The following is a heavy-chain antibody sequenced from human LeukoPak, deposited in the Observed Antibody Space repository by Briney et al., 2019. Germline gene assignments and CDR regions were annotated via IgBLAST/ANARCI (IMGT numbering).Heavy chain of an antibody. V-gene: IGHV3-7*01. CDR3: ASGNAVDY. Sequence: GGSLRLSXAVSEFIFSNYWVTWIRQAPGKGLEWVANIKQDGVEKYYVDSVKGRFTISRDIAKNSLYLQMNSLRVEDTALYYCASGNAVDYWGRGTLVTVSS. CDR2: IKQDGVEK. CDR1: EFIFSNYW. D-gene: IGHD1-26*01. J-gene: IGHJ4*02.